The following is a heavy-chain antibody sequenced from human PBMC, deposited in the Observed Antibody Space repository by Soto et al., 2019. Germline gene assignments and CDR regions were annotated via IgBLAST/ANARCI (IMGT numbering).Heavy chain of an antibody. V-gene: IGHV1-69*10. J-gene: IGHJ3*02. CDR2: IMPMFDMT. D-gene: IGHD3-22*01. CDR1: GGTISSYA. Sequence: PVKGSCKASGGTISSYAISWVRQAPGQGLEWMGGIMPMFDMTNYAQKFQGRVTITAGKSTNTAYMELSSLRSEDSALYFCASTYNNSGYYVVDAFDIWGQGTMVTVSS. CDR3: ASTYNNSGYYVVDAFDI.